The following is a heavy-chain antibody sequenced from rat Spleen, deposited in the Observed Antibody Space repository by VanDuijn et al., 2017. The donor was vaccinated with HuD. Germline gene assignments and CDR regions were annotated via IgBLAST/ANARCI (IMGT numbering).Heavy chain of an antibody. J-gene: IGHJ3*01. V-gene: IGHV5-34*01. CDR1: GFTFSDYG. Sequence: EVQLVESGGGLVQPGRSLKLSCVASGFTFSDYGMNWIRQAPGKGLEWVAYISSHSGTIYYADTVKDRFTISRDYAKNTLYLQLSSLRSEDTATYYCTTVLQGHGFAYWGQGTLVTVSS. CDR3: TTVLQGHGFAY. CDR2: ISSHSGTI. D-gene: IGHD1-1*01.